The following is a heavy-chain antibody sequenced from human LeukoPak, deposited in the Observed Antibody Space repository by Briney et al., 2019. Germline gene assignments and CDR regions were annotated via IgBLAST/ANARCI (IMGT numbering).Heavy chain of an antibody. CDR2: ISGSGGST. D-gene: IGHD3-22*01. CDR1: GFTFSSYA. CDR3: AKDLTYYYDSTGYYFDY. Sequence: PGGSLRLSCAASGFTFSSYAMSWVRQAPGKGLEWASAISGSGGSTYYADSVKGRFTISRDNSKNTLYLQLNSLRAEDTAIYYCAKDLTYYYDSTGYYFDYWGQGTLVTVSS. V-gene: IGHV3-23*01. J-gene: IGHJ4*02.